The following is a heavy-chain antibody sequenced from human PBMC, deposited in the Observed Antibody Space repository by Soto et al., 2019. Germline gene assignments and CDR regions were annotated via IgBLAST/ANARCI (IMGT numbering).Heavy chain of an antibody. CDR3: ARDGNDIVATTLHY. J-gene: IGHJ4*02. D-gene: IGHD5-12*01. Sequence: PGGSLRLSCAASGFTFSSYGMHWVRQAPGKGLEWVAVIWYDGSNKYYADSVKGRFTISRDNSKNTLYLQMNSLRAEDTAVYYCARDGNDIVATTLHYWGQGTLVTVPS. V-gene: IGHV3-33*01. CDR2: IWYDGSNK. CDR1: GFTFSSYG.